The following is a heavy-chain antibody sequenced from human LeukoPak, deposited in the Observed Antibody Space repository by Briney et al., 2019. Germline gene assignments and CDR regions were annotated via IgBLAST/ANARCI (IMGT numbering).Heavy chain of an antibody. V-gene: IGHV3-74*01. CDR3: ARAPSEIGGYYPEYFRH. J-gene: IGHJ1*01. CDR1: GFTFSSYW. CDR2: MNGDGNT. Sequence: GGSLRLSCAASGFTFSSYWMHWVRQAPGKGLVWVSRMNGDGNTNYADSVKGRFTISRDNAKNTVSLQMNSLRAEDTGVYYCARAPSEIGGYYPEYFRHWGQGTLVTGSS. D-gene: IGHD3-22*01.